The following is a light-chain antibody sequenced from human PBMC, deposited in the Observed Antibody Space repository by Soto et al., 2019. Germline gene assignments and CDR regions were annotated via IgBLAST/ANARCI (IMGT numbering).Light chain of an antibody. V-gene: IGKV1-5*03. CDR1: QTISSW. Sequence: DIQTTQSPSTLSASVGDRVTITCRASQTISSWLAWYQQKPGKAPRLLVHKASSLEAGVPSRFSGSGFGTEFTLTISSLQPDDFATYYCQQYNMYPYTFGQGTKLEIK. CDR3: QQYNMYPYT. J-gene: IGKJ2*01. CDR2: KAS.